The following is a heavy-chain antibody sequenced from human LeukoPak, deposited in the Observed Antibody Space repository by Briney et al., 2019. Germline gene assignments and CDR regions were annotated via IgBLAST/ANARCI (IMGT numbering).Heavy chain of an antibody. Sequence: PSETLSLTCTVPGGSISGSDYDWSWIRQHPVKGLEWIGYIYYGGNTYYNPSLKSRVTISVDRSKNQFSLKLSSVTAADTAVYYCARGVRFLEWLSFNFDYWGQGTLVTVSS. CDR2: IYYGGNT. CDR3: ARGVRFLEWLSFNFDY. J-gene: IGHJ4*02. CDR1: GGSISGSDYD. D-gene: IGHD3-3*01. V-gene: IGHV4-31*03.